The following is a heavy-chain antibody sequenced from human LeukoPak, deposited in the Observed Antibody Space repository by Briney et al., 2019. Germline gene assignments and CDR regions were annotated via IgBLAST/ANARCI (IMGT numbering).Heavy chain of an antibody. J-gene: IGHJ6*03. CDR3: ARKSYYYDSSGYPNYYYYYMDV. D-gene: IGHD3-22*01. V-gene: IGHV1-69*05. CDR2: IIPIFGTA. CDR1: GGTFSSYA. Sequence: GASVKVSCKASGGTFSSYAIRWVRQARGQGLEWMGGIIPIFGTANLAQKFQGRVPITTDESTSTAYMEVSSQDSVDTAVYYCARKSYYYDSSGYPNYYYYYMDVWGKGTTVTVSS.